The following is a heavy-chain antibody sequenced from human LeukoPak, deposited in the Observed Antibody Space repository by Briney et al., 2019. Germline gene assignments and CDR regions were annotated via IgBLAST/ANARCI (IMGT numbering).Heavy chain of an antibody. CDR1: GFIFNDFW. D-gene: IGHD6-13*01. CDR2: IRQDGGAK. Sequence: GGSLRLSCTASGFIFNDFWMSWVRQAPGEGLEWVANIRQDGGAKNYVDSVKGRFTISRDNAKKSLYLQMNSLRAEDTAVYYCAPPPIAATGNWGQGTLVTVSS. V-gene: IGHV3-7*01. CDR3: APPPIAATGN. J-gene: IGHJ4*02.